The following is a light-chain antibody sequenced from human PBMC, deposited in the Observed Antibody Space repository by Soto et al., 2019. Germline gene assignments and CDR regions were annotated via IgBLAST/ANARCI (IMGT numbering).Light chain of an antibody. J-gene: IGKJ1*01. Sequence: EIVMTQSPATLSVSPGERATLSCRASQSVSSNLAWYQQKPGQAPRLLISGASTRATGIPARFSGSGSGTEFTLTISSLQSEDFAVYYCKQYNTWPRTFGQGTKVDIK. V-gene: IGKV3-15*01. CDR3: KQYNTWPRT. CDR2: GAS. CDR1: QSVSSN.